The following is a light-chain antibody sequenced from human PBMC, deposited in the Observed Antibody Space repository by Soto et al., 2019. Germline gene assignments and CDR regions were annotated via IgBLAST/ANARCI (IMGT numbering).Light chain of an antibody. CDR1: SSNIGAGYD. CDR2: GNN. CDR3: QSYDSSLSGLV. J-gene: IGLJ2*01. Sequence: QSVLTQPPSVSGAPGQRVTISCTGTSSNIGAGYDVHWYQQLPGTTPRLLIYGNNNRPSGVPGRFSASRSGTSASLAITGLRAEDEADYYCQSYDSSLSGLVFGGGTKLTVL. V-gene: IGLV1-40*01.